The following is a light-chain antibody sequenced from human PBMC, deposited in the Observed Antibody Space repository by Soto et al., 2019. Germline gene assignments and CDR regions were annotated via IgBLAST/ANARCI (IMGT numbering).Light chain of an antibody. CDR3: QQRSNWPPLT. Sequence: EIVLTQSPATLSLSPGERATLSCRASQSVSSYLAWYQQKPGQAPRLLIYDASNRATGIPARFSGSGSGTDFTLTISSLEPEDVAAYYCQQRSNWPPLTFGGGTKVDIK. CDR2: DAS. V-gene: IGKV3-11*01. J-gene: IGKJ4*01. CDR1: QSVSSY.